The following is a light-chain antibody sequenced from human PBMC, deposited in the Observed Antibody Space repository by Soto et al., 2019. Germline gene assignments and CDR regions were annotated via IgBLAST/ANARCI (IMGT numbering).Light chain of an antibody. CDR2: DSS. J-gene: IGKJ1*01. CDR3: QQRINWPPT. CDR1: QSVSKF. V-gene: IGKV3-11*01. Sequence: EIVLTQSPATLSLSPGERATLSCRASQSVSKFLAWYQHKPGQAPRLLIHDSSNRATGIPARFSGGGSGTDFTLTISSLEPEDFAVYYCQQRINWPPTFGQGTKVEIK.